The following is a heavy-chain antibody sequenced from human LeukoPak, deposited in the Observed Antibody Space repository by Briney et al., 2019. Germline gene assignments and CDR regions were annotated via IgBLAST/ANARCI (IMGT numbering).Heavy chain of an antibody. J-gene: IGHJ4*02. CDR1: GGSISSYY. Sequence: SETLSLTCTVSGGSISSYYWSWIRQPPGKGLEWIGYIYYSGSTNYNPSLKSRVTISVDTSKNQFSLKLSSVTAADTAVYYCARADSPDSRGLDYWGQGTLVTVSS. CDR2: IYYSGST. CDR3: ARADSPDSRGLDY. V-gene: IGHV4-59*01. D-gene: IGHD3-22*01.